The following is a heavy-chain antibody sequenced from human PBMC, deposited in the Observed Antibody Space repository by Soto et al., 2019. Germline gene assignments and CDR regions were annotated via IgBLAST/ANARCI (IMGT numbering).Heavy chain of an antibody. CDR1: GYTFTSYD. Sequence: ASVKVSCKASGYTFTSYDINWVRQATGQGLEWMGWINPNSGGTNYAQKFQGWVTMTRDTSISTAYMELSRLRSDDTAVYYCARDLAAAGLDYWGQGTLVTVSS. D-gene: IGHD6-13*01. J-gene: IGHJ4*02. CDR3: ARDLAAAGLDY. V-gene: IGHV1-2*04. CDR2: INPNSGGT.